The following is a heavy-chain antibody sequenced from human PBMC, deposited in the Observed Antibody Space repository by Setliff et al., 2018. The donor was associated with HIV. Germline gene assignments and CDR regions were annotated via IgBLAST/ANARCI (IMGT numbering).Heavy chain of an antibody. Sequence: GESLKISCEASGYTFTNYWIGWVRQMPGKGLEWMGIIYPGDSDIIYSPSFQGQVTISADKSITTAYLQWSSLKASDTAIYYCVRHRSAVAGTRIGYCYYMDVWGKGTTGTSP. CDR3: VRHRSAVAGTRIGYCYYMDV. V-gene: IGHV5-51*01. CDR2: IYPGDSDI. J-gene: IGHJ6*03. CDR1: GYTFTNYW. D-gene: IGHD6-19*01.